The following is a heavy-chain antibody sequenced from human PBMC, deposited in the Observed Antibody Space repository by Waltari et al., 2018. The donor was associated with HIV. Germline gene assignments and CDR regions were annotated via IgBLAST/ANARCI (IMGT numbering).Heavy chain of an antibody. J-gene: IGHJ6*02. CDR3: AGSPYGRHYGMDV. Sequence: EVRLVESGGGLVQPGGSLRLSCKDSGLPSRTNDMHWVRQTTGKGLEWVSSIGPAGDTFYSGSVKGRFTISREDGKNSVYLQMNSLRDGDTAVYYCAGSPYGRHYGMDVWGQGTTVTVSS. D-gene: IGHD4-17*01. CDR1: GLPSRTND. CDR2: IGPAGDT. V-gene: IGHV3-13*01.